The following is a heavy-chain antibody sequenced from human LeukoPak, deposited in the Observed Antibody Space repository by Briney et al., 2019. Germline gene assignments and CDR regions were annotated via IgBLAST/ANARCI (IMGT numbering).Heavy chain of an antibody. J-gene: IGHJ4*02. CDR1: GYTFTGYY. V-gene: IGHV1-2*02. Sequence: WASVKVSCKASGYTFTGYYMHWVRQAPGQGLERMGWINPNSGGTNYAQKFQGRVTMTRDTSISTAYMELSRLRSDDTAVYYCARSAAFTTVTLDYWGQGTLVTVSS. CDR2: INPNSGGT. D-gene: IGHD4-17*01. CDR3: ARSAAFTTVTLDY.